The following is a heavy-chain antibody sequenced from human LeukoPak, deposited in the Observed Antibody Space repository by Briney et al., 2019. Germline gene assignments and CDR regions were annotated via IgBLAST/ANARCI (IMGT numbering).Heavy chain of an antibody. CDR3: AREGHTSSRGWFVP. CDR2: FDPEDGET. Sequence: PGASVKVSCKVSGYTLTELSMHWVRQAPGKGLEWMGGFDPEDGETIYAQKFQGRVTITADESTSTTHMELRSLRSDDAAVYYCAREGHTSSRGWFVPWGQGTLVTVSS. V-gene: IGHV1-24*01. CDR1: GYTLTELS. D-gene: IGHD6-19*01. J-gene: IGHJ5*02.